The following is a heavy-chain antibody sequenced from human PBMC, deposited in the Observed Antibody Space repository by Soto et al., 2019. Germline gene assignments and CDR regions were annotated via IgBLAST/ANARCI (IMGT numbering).Heavy chain of an antibody. CDR3: AREGGDYYDSSGYYYLPLIY. CDR2: IYTSGST. V-gene: IGHV4-4*07. J-gene: IGHJ4*02. D-gene: IGHD3-22*01. CDR1: GGSISSYY. Sequence: SETLSLTCTVSGGSISSYYWSWIRQPAGKGLEWIGRIYTSGSTNYNPSLKSRVTMSVDTSKTQFSLKLSSVTAADTAVYYCAREGGDYYDSSGYYYLPLIYWGQGTLVT.